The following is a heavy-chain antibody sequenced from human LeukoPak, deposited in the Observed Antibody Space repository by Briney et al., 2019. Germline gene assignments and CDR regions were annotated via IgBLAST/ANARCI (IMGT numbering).Heavy chain of an antibody. CDR3: ARSSAFDI. J-gene: IGHJ3*02. CDR1: GYSFANYW. V-gene: IGHV5-51*01. Sequence: GESLRISCKGSGYSFANYWIGWVRQMPGKGLEWMGIIFPGDSDTRYSPSFQGQVTISADKSITTAYLQWSSLKASDTAMYYCARSSAFDIWGRGTMVTVSS. CDR2: IFPGDSDT.